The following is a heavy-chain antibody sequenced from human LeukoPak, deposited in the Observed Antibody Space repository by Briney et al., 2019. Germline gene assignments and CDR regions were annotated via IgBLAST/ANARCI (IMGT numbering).Heavy chain of an antibody. CDR3: AKGGGWLYYFDY. CDR2: ISASGDTT. Sequence: PGGSLRLSCAASGFTFNSYWMTWDRQAPGKGLEWVSAISASGDTTYYADSVKGRFTISRDNSKNTLYLQMNSLRAEDTAVYYCAKGGGWLYYFDYWGQGTLVTVSS. CDR1: GFTFNSYW. V-gene: IGHV3-23*01. J-gene: IGHJ4*02. D-gene: IGHD3-16*01.